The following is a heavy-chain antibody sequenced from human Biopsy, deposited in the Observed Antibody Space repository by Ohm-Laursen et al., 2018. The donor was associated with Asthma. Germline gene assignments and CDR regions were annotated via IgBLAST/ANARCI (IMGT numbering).Heavy chain of an antibody. Sequence: SQTLSLTCTVSGGYIDSHDWSWCWIRQSPGKGLQWLGYAHFSGSTHYNPSLDRRIRMSVDTSKSQVSLSLTPVSAADTAVYFCARVRRYGDIFFGMDVWGQGTTVTVSS. CDR1: GGYIDSHDWS. V-gene: IGHV4-30-4*01. D-gene: IGHD4-17*01. J-gene: IGHJ6*01. CDR3: ARVRRYGDIFFGMDV. CDR2: AHFSGST.